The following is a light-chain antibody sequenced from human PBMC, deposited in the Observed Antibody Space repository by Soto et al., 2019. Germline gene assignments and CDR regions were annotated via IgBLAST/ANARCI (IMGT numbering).Light chain of an antibody. Sequence: DIQMTQSPSSLSASVGDRVTITCRSSQGIRNDLDLYQQKPAKAPERLIYAASSLQSGVPSRFSGSGSWTEFTLTISSLQAEDFATYDCLQYNTYPWTFGHGTKVEIK. V-gene: IGKV1-17*01. CDR3: LQYNTYPWT. J-gene: IGKJ1*01. CDR2: AAS. CDR1: QGIRND.